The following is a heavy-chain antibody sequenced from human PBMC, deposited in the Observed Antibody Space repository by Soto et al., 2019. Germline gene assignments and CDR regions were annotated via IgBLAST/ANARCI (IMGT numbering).Heavy chain of an antibody. CDR2: LSPGGGNT. V-gene: IGHV3-23*01. D-gene: IGHD6-13*01. CDR1: EFSFSQYV. CDR3: ARASRSADGGVNYVMDV. J-gene: IGHJ6*02. Sequence: GGSLTLSCAASEFSFSQYVMRWVRQTPGTGLEWVSSLSPGGGNTYYADSVKGRSTISRDNSKNTLWLQMSSLRAEEKAIYYCARASRSADGGVNYVMDVWGQGTPVTVS.